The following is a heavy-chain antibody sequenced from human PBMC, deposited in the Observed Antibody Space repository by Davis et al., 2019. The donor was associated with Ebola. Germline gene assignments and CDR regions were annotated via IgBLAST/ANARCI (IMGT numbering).Heavy chain of an antibody. V-gene: IGHV3-30*03. CDR2: ISYDGSKK. D-gene: IGHD6-13*01. CDR3: ARGIAAAPL. CDR1: GFTFSSYA. J-gene: IGHJ4*02. Sequence: PGGSLRLSCAASGFTFSSYAMSWVRQAPGKGLEWVAVISYDGSKKYYADSVKGRFTISRDNSKNTLYLQMNSLRAEDTAVYYCARGIAAAPLWGQGTLVTVSS.